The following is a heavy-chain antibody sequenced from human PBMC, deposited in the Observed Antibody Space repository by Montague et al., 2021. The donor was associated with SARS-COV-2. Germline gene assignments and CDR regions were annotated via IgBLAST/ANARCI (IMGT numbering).Heavy chain of an antibody. Sequence: SLRLSCAASGFTFSSHSMNWVRQAPGKGLEWVSSISSSSSYIYYADSVKGRFTISRDNAKNSLYLQMNSLRAEDTAVYYCARDRGINDFWSGPYFDYWGQGTLVTVSS. CDR1: GFTFSSHS. CDR3: ARDRGINDFWSGPYFDY. D-gene: IGHD3-3*01. J-gene: IGHJ4*02. V-gene: IGHV3-21*01. CDR2: ISSSSSYI.